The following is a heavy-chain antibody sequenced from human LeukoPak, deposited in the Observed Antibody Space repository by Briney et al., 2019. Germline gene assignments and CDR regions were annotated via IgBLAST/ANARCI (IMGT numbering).Heavy chain of an antibody. CDR1: GGSFSGYY. CDR2: INHSGST. D-gene: IGHD6-6*01. CDR3: ARYYSSSSIWFDP. Sequence: SETLSLTCAVYGGSFSGYYWSWIRQPPGKGLEWIGEINHSGSTNYNPSLKSRVTISGDTSKNQFSLKLSSVTAADTAVYYCARYYSSSSIWFDPWGQGTLVTVSS. J-gene: IGHJ5*02. V-gene: IGHV4-34*01.